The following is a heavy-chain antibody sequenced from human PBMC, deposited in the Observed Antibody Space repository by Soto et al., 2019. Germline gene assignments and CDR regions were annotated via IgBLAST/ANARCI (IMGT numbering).Heavy chain of an antibody. Sequence: EVKLLESGGGLVQPGGSLRLSCAASGFTFDNYAMNWVRQAPGKGLEWVSGIGGSGRTTYYADSVKGRFTISRDNSNNTLFLQMNSLRAEDTAVYYCAKSRYSDSSGDFYDYWGQGTLVTVSS. CDR2: IGGSGRTT. CDR3: AKSRYSDSSGDFYDY. V-gene: IGHV3-23*01. J-gene: IGHJ4*02. CDR1: GFTFDNYA. D-gene: IGHD3-22*01.